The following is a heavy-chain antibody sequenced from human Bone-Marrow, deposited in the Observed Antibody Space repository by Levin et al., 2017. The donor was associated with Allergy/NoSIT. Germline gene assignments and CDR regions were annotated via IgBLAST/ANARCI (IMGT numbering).Heavy chain of an antibody. J-gene: IGHJ6*02. CDR3: ARNIVESQDYGGYGLEDTVLSENYFYALDV. Sequence: GESLKISCAASGFTLIKHTMLWVRQAPGKGLQWVALTSYVSNNDYYADAVKGRFTISRDDSTNTLFLQMNSLRTEDTAVYYCARNIVESQDYGGYGLEDTVLSENYFYALDVWGQGTTVTVSS. D-gene: IGHD4-17*01. CDR1: GFTLIKHT. V-gene: IGHV3-30*04. CDR2: TSYVSNND.